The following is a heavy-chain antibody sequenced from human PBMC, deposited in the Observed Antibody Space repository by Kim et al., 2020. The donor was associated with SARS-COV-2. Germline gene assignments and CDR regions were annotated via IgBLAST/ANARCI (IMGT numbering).Heavy chain of an antibody. CDR1: GFTVSSNH. CDR2: IYSGGST. V-gene: IGHV3-66*01. CDR3: AVGYFYYYMDV. J-gene: IGHJ6*03. Sequence: GGSLRLSCAASGFTVSSNHMSWVRQAPGKGLEWVSIIYSGGSTYYADSVKGRFTVSRDNSKNTLYLQMNSLRAEDTAVYYCAVGYFYYYMDVWGKGTTVTVSS.